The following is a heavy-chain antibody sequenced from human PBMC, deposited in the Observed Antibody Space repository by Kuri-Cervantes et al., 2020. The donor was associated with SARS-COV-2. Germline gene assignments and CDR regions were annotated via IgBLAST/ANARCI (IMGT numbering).Heavy chain of an antibody. CDR1: GGSISSSSYY. J-gene: IGHJ5*02. CDR3: ARRRGGQLDP. CDR2: IYSSGST. Sequence: GSLRLSCTVSGGSISSSSYYWGWIRQPPGKGLEWIGSIYSSGSTQYSPSLKSRVTMSVDTSKNQFSLKLSSVTAADTAVYYCARRRGGQLDPWGQGTLVTSP. V-gene: IGHV4-39*07.